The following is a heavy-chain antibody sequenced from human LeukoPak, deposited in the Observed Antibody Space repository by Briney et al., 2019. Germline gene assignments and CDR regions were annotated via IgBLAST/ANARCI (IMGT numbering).Heavy chain of an antibody. Sequence: GGSLRLSCAASGLTFSNYWMHWVRQAPGKGLMWVSGISTDGRKTVYADSVRGRFTISRDNAKNTLYLQMNSPRIEDTGVYYCAVDFQYHSPWGQGTLVTVSS. V-gene: IGHV3-74*01. D-gene: IGHD3-22*01. CDR1: GLTFSNYW. J-gene: IGHJ5*02. CDR3: AVDFQYHSP. CDR2: ISTDGRKT.